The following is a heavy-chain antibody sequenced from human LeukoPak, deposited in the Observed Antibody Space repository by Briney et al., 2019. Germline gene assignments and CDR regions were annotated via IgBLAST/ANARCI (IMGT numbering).Heavy chain of an antibody. CDR1: GDSVSSNSAA. CDR2: TYYRSKWYN. V-gene: IGHV6-1*01. J-gene: IGHJ4*02. Sequence: SQTLSLTCAISGDSVSSNSAAWNWISQSPSRGLEWLGRTYYRSKWYNDYAVSVKSRITINPDTPKTQFSLQLNSVTPEDTAVYYCGREDCNGGSWNGGNDYWGEGTLGTVSS. D-gene: IGHD2-15*01. CDR3: GREDCNGGSWNGGNDY.